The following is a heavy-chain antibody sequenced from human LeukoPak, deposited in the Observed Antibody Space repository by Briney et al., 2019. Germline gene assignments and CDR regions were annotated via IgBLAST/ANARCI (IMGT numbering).Heavy chain of an antibody. CDR3: ARPRGAKHGWYFDL. D-gene: IGHD3-10*01. CDR2: INPNSGGT. V-gene: IGHV1-2*02. Sequence: ASVKVSCKASGYTFTGYYMHWVRQAPGQGLEWMGWINPNSGGTNYEQKFQGRVTMTRDTSISTAYMELSRLRSDDTAVYYCARPRGAKHGWYFDLWGRGTLVTVSS. J-gene: IGHJ2*01. CDR1: GYTFTGYY.